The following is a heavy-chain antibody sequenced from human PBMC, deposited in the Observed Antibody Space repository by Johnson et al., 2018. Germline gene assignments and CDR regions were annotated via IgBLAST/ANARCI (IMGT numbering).Heavy chain of an antibody. CDR3: TSEGH. CDR2: ISSKGNSYAT. Sequence: VRLVESGGGVARPGGSLRLSCAASGLTFSGSAMPWVRQASGNGLEWVGRISSKGNSYATAYAASVKGRSTISRDDSKNTAYLQMNGLRTEDTALYYCTSEGHWGQGTLVTVSS. CDR1: GLTFSGSA. J-gene: IGHJ1*01. V-gene: IGHV3-73*01.